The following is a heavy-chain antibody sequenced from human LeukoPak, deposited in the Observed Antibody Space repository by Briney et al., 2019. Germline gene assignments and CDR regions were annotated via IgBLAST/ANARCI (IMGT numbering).Heavy chain of an antibody. Sequence: PSETLFLTCSVSGGSISSYFWTWIRQPAGKGLEWIGRIYTSGSTNYNPSLKNRVTMSIDTSRNSFSLKLRSVTAADTAVYYCARGYPGTLDYWGQGTLVTVSS. CDR1: GGSISSYF. CDR2: IYTSGST. V-gene: IGHV4-4*07. D-gene: IGHD3-10*01. J-gene: IGHJ4*02. CDR3: ARGYPGTLDY.